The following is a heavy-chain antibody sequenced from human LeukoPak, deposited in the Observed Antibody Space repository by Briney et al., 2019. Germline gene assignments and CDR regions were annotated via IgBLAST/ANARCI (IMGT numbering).Heavy chain of an antibody. V-gene: IGHV3-23*01. D-gene: IGHD1-20*01. CDR1: GFTFSSYA. Sequence: GGSLRLSCAASGFTFSSYAMSWVRQAPGKGLEWVSAISGSGGSTYYADSVKGRFTISRDNAKNSLYLQMNSLRAEDTAVYYCAREGGRITGTPSDVWGKGTTVTVSS. CDR3: AREGGRITGTPSDV. CDR2: ISGSGGST. J-gene: IGHJ6*04.